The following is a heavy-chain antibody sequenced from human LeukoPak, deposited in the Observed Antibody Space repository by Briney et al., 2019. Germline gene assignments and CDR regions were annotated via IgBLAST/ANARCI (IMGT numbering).Heavy chain of an antibody. V-gene: IGHV1-69*04. Sequence: ASVKVSCKASGGTFSSYAISWVRQAPGQGLEWMGRIIPILGIANYAQKFQGRVTITAVKSTSTAYMELSSLRSEDTAVYYCARDLYDSSGLSPWFDPWGQGTLVTVSS. CDR1: GGTFSSYA. CDR3: ARDLYDSSGLSPWFDP. D-gene: IGHD3-22*01. CDR2: IIPILGIA. J-gene: IGHJ5*02.